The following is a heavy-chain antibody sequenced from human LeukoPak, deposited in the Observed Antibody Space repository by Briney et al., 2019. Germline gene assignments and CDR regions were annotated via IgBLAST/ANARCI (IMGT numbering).Heavy chain of an antibody. D-gene: IGHD2-15*01. Sequence: ASVKVSCKASGGTLSSYAISWVRQAPGQGLEWMGRIIPILGIANYVQKFQGRVTITADKSTSTAYMELSSLRSEDTAVYYCAEVDCSGGSCYGNWFDPWGQGTLVTVSS. CDR1: GGTLSSYA. V-gene: IGHV1-69*04. CDR3: AEVDCSGGSCYGNWFDP. CDR2: IIPILGIA. J-gene: IGHJ5*02.